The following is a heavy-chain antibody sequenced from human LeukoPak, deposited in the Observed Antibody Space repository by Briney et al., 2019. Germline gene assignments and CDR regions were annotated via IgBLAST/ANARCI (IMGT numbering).Heavy chain of an antibody. CDR1: GFTFSSYI. V-gene: IGHV3-21*01. D-gene: IGHD3-9*01. CDR2: ISSSSSYI. CDR3: AALRYHPY. J-gene: IGHJ4*02. Sequence: PGGSLRLSCAASGFTFSSYIMNWVRQAPGKGLEWVSSISSSSSYINYAYSVKGRFTLSRDNAKNSLYLQMNSLRAEDTAVYYCAALRYHPYWGQGTMVTVSS.